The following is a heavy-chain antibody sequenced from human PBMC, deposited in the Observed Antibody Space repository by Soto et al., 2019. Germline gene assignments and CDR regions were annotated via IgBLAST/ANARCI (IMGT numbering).Heavy chain of an antibody. CDR3: AREVRGLVPASSSRKNYFDY. J-gene: IGHJ4*02. V-gene: IGHV4-31*03. Sequence: QVQLQESGPGLVKPSQTLSLTCTVSGGSISSGGYYWSWIRQHPGKGLEWIGYIYYSGSTYYHPSLKSRVTISVDTSKNQFCLKLSSVTAADTAVYYCAREVRGLVPASSSRKNYFDYWGQGTLVTVSS. D-gene: IGHD2-2*01. CDR1: GGSISSGGYY. CDR2: IYYSGST.